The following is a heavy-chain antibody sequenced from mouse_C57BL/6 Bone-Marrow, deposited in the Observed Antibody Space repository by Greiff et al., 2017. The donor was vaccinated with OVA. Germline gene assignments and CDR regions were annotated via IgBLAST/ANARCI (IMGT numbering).Heavy chain of an antibody. CDR3: ARSGYYYGSSYVVYFDY. CDR2: IYPGSGNT. CDR1: GYTFTDYY. V-gene: IGHV1-76*01. Sequence: VKLVESGAELVRPGASVKLSCKASGYTFTDYYINWVKQRPGQGLEWIARIYPGSGNTYYNEKFKGKATLTAEKSSSTAYMQLSSLTSEDSAVYFCARSGYYYGSSYVVYFDYWGQGTTLTVSS. J-gene: IGHJ2*01. D-gene: IGHD1-1*01.